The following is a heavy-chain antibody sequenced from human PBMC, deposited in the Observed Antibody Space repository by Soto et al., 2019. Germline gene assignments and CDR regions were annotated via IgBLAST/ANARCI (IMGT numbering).Heavy chain of an antibody. CDR2: IYYSGST. CDR3: ARSYGDGDAFDI. J-gene: IGHJ3*02. D-gene: IGHD4-17*01. Sequence: QVQLQESGPGLVKPSETLSLTCTVSGGSISSYYWSWIRQPPGKGLEWIGYIYYSGSTNYNPSLKSRVTISVDTSKNRFSLKLSSVTAADTAVYYCARSYGDGDAFDIWGQGTMVTVSS. CDR1: GGSISSYY. V-gene: IGHV4-59*01.